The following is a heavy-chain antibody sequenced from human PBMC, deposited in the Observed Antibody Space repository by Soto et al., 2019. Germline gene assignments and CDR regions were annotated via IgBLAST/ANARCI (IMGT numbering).Heavy chain of an antibody. CDR3: ARSLQGYGASWFDY. Sequence: RASVKVSCKASGYTFTSYGISWVRQAPGQGLEWMGWISAYNGNTNYAQKLQGRVTMTTDTSTSTAYMELRSLRSDDTAVYYCARSLQGYGASWFDYWGQGTLVTVSS. D-gene: IGHD5-18*01. CDR2: ISAYNGNT. J-gene: IGHJ4*02. CDR1: GYTFTSYG. V-gene: IGHV1-18*04.